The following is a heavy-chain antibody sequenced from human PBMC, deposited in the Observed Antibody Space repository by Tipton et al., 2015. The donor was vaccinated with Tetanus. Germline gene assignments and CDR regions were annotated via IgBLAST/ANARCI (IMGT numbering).Heavy chain of an antibody. Sequence: QLVQSGAEVKKPGASVKLSCKASGYTFTDWDLNWVRQATGQGLEWMGWVSPTSGNTGYAQKFQGRVTMTRDPSISTVYMELSSLTPEDTAVYFCVRGEWELTFWGQGTLVTVSS. V-gene: IGHV1-8*01. D-gene: IGHD1-26*01. CDR3: VRGEWELTF. J-gene: IGHJ1*01. CDR1: GYTFTDWD. CDR2: VSPTSGNT.